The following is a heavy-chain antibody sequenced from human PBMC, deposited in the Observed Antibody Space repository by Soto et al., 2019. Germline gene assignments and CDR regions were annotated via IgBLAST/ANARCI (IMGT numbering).Heavy chain of an antibody. CDR3: ARDNEQWLVGTYYFDY. D-gene: IGHD6-19*01. V-gene: IGHV3-30*03. Sequence: PGGSLRLSCAASGFAFSSHGLHWVRQTPGKGLEWVAFISYDGINKYYAESVKGRFTISRDSSKNTLFLRMNSLRADDTAVYYCARDNEQWLVGTYYFDYWGRGTLVTVSS. CDR2: ISYDGINK. J-gene: IGHJ4*02. CDR1: GFAFSSHG.